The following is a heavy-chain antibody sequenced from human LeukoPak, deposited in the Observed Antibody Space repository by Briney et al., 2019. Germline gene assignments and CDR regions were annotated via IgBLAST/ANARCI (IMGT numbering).Heavy chain of an antibody. CDR2: IIPILGIA. Sequence: EASVKVSCKASGGTFSSYAISWVRQAPGQGLEWMGRIIPILGIANYAQKFQGRVTITADKSTSTAYMELSSLRSEDTAVYYCARGGGYYYDSSGSFDYWGQGTLVTVSS. V-gene: IGHV1-69*04. J-gene: IGHJ4*02. CDR3: ARGGGYYYDSSGSFDY. D-gene: IGHD3-22*01. CDR1: GGTFSSYA.